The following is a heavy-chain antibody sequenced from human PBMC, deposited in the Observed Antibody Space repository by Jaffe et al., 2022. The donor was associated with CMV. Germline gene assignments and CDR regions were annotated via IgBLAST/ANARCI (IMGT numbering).Heavy chain of an antibody. Sequence: QVQLVQSGAEVKKPGASVKVSCKASGYTFTSYAMHWVRQAPGQRLEWMGWINAGNGNTKYSQKFQGRVTITRDTSASTAYMELSSLRSEDTAVYYCARDRGYYYGSGSYYHLWDYYMDVWGKGTTVTVSS. J-gene: IGHJ6*03. D-gene: IGHD3-10*01. CDR3: ARDRGYYYGSGSYYHLWDYYMDV. CDR2: INAGNGNT. CDR1: GYTFTSYA. V-gene: IGHV1-3*01.